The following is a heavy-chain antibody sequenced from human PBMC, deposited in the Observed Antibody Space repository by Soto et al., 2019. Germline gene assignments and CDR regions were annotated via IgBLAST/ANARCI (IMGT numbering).Heavy chain of an antibody. CDR2: IYYSGST. CDR1: GGSISSSSYN. CDR3: ARLEVAAAFDY. V-gene: IGHV4-39*01. Sequence: QLQLQESGPGLVKPSETLSLTCTVSGGSISSSSYNWGWIRQPPGKGLEWIGSIYYSGSTYYNPSLKSRVTISVDTSKNQFSLKLSSVTAADTAVYYCARLEVAAAFDYWGQGTLVTVSS. D-gene: IGHD6-13*01. J-gene: IGHJ4*02.